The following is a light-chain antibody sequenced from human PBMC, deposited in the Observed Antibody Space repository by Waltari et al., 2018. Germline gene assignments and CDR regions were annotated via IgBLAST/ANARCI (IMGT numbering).Light chain of an antibody. CDR1: QSVSSY. V-gene: IGKV3-11*01. Sequence: EIVFTQSPATLSLSPGERATLSCRASQSVSSYLAWYQQKPGQAPRLLIYDASHRATGIPARFSGSGSGTYFTLTISSLEPEDFAVYYCQQRSNWLITFGQGTRLEIK. J-gene: IGKJ5*01. CDR3: QQRSNWLIT. CDR2: DAS.